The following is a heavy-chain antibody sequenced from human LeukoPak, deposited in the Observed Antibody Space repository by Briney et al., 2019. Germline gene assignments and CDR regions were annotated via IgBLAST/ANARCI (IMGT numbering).Heavy chain of an antibody. CDR1: VGTFNNYA. V-gene: IGHV1-69*04. Sequence: SVTVSFKASVGTFNNYAFSWVRQAPGQGQEWMGRIIPILGIANYAKKFQGRVTITADKSTSTAYVELSSLGSEDTAVYYCARDSVLGCGGDCYTHFDYWGQGTLVTVSS. CDR2: IIPILGIA. J-gene: IGHJ4*02. CDR3: ARDSVLGCGGDCYTHFDY. D-gene: IGHD2-21*02.